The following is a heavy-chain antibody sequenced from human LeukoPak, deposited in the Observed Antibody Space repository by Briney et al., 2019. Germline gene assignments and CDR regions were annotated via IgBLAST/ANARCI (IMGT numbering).Heavy chain of an antibody. CDR3: ARVNQYYYDSSGYYYEARGYYYYYMDV. V-gene: IGHV4-39*07. CDR2: IYYSGGT. J-gene: IGHJ6*03. CDR1: GGSISSSSYY. D-gene: IGHD3-22*01. Sequence: SETLSLTCTVSGGSISSSSYYWGWIRQPPGKGLEWIGSIYYSGGTYYNPSLKSRVTISVDTSKNQFSLKLSSVTAADTAVYYCARVNQYYYDSSGYYYEARGYYYYYMDVWGKGTTVTVSS.